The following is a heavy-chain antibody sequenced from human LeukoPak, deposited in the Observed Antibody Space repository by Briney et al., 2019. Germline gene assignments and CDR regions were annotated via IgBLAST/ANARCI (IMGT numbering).Heavy chain of an antibody. V-gene: IGHV1-2*02. D-gene: IGHD4-17*01. J-gene: IGHJ4*02. CDR2: INPNSGGT. CDR1: GYTFTGYY. CDR3: ARGDSYGDYWYYFDY. Sequence: ASVKVSCKASGYTFTGYYMHWVRQAPGQGLEWMGWINPNSGGTNYAQKFQGRVTMTRDTSISTAYMELSRLRSDDTAVYYCARGDSYGDYWYYFDYWGQGTLVTVSS.